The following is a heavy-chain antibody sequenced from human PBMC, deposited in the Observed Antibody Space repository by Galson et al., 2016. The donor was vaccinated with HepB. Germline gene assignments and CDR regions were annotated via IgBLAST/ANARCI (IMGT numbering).Heavy chain of an antibody. CDR3: ARDGVRDYDSSGYYHYWYFDL. D-gene: IGHD3-22*01. V-gene: IGHV3-48*03. Sequence: SLRLSCAASGFTFTNYIMSWVRQAPGKGLEWVSYISDTGRTTNYADSVKGRFTTSRDNVKKLLYLQMNSLGAEDTAVYYCARDGVRDYDSSGYYHYWYFDLWGRGTLVTVSS. CDR1: GFTFTNYI. CDR2: ISDTGRTT. J-gene: IGHJ2*01.